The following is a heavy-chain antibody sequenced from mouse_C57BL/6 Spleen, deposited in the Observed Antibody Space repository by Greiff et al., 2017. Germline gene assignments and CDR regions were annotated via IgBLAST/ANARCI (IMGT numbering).Heavy chain of an antibody. V-gene: IGHV1-72*01. CDR3: ARSERGDY. CDR2: IDPNSGGT. J-gene: IGHJ2*01. Sequence: VKQRPGRGLEWIGRIDPNSGGTKYNEKFKSKATLTVDKPTSTAYMQHSSLTSEDSAVYYCARSERGDYWGQGTTLTVSS.